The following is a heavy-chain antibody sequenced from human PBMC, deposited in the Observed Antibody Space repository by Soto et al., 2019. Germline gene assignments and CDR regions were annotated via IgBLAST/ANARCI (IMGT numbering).Heavy chain of an antibody. D-gene: IGHD5-18*01. V-gene: IGHV3-48*01. CDR1: GYTFSSYS. CDR2: ISSSSSTI. J-gene: IGHJ4*02. Sequence: GGSLRLSCASSGYTFSSYSMNWVRQAPGKGLEWVSYISSSSSTIYYADSVKGRFTISRDNAKNSLYLQMNSLRAEDTAVYYCARDSGYSYGPLDYWGQGTLVTVSS. CDR3: ARDSGYSYGPLDY.